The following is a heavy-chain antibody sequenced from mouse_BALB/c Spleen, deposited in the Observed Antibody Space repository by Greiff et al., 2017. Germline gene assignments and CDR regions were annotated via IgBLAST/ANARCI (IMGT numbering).Heavy chain of an antibody. CDR3: ARHGRYFDV. J-gene: IGHJ1*01. CDR1: GFTFSSYT. D-gene: IGHD4-1*01. V-gene: IGHV5-12-2*01. CDR2: ISNGGGST. Sequence: EVQGVESGGGLVQPGGSLKLSCAASGFTFSSYTMSWVRQTPEKRLEWVAYISNGGGSTYYPDTVKGRFTISRDNAKNTLYLQMSSLKSEDTAMYYCARHGRYFDVWGAGTTVTVSS.